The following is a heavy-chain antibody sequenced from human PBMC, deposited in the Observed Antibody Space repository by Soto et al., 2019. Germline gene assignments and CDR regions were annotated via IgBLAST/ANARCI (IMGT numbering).Heavy chain of an antibody. V-gene: IGHV4-34*01. Sequence: PSETLSLTCAVYGGSFSGYYWSWIRQPPGKGLEWIGEINHSGSTNYNPSLKSRVTISVDTSKNQFSLKLGSVTAADTAVYYCARVAARQRTLYYFDYWGQGTLVTVSS. CDR2: INHSGST. D-gene: IGHD6-6*01. CDR1: GGSFSGYY. J-gene: IGHJ4*02. CDR3: ARVAARQRTLYYFDY.